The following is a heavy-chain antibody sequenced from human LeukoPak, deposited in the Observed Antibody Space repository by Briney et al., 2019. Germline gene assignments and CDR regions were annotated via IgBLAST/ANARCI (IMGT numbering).Heavy chain of an antibody. CDR2: MNPKSGNT. D-gene: IGHD1-26*01. CDR1: GYTFTNYD. Sequence: ASVKVSCKTSGYTFTNYDINRVRQATGQGLEWMGWMNPKSGNTGSAQRFQGRVTMTRDTSISTAYMELISLRSEDTAVYYCARVWGAIDYWGQGTLVTVSS. V-gene: IGHV1-8*01. J-gene: IGHJ4*02. CDR3: ARVWGAIDY.